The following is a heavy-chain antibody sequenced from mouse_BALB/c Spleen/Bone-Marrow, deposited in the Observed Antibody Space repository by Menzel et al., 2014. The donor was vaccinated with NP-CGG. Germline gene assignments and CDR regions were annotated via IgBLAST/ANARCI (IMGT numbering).Heavy chain of an antibody. CDR2: IDPANGIT. Sequence: VQLQQSGAELVKPGASVKLSCTASGFNIKDTYMHWVKQRPEQGLEWIGRIDPANGITKYDPKFQGKATITADTSSNTAYLQLSSLTSEDTAVYYCARWEYYAMDYWGQGTSATVSS. D-gene: IGHD4-1*01. J-gene: IGHJ4*01. V-gene: IGHV14-3*02. CDR3: ARWEYYAMDY. CDR1: GFNIKDTY.